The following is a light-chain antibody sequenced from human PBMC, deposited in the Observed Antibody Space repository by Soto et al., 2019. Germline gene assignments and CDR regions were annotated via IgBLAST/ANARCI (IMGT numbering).Light chain of an antibody. CDR1: QSISNW. Sequence: DIQMTQSPSSLSASVGDRFTITCRASQSISNWLAWYQQKPGKAPKLLIYKTSNLDSGVPSRFSGSGSGTEFSLTISRLEPEDFAVYYCQQYGSSPITFGQGTRLEI. V-gene: IGKV1-5*03. CDR3: QQYGSSPIT. J-gene: IGKJ5*01. CDR2: KTS.